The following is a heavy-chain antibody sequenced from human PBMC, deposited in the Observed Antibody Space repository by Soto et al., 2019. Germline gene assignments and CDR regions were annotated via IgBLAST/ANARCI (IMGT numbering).Heavy chain of an antibody. CDR1: GYTFTGYY. Sequence: SVKVSCKASGYTFTGYYMHWVRQAPGQGLEWMGWINPNSGGTNYAQKFQGRVTMTRDTSISTAYMELSRLRSDDTAVYYCAREDYYDSRRAFDIWGQGTMVTVSS. CDR3: AREDYYDSRRAFDI. CDR2: INPNSGGT. J-gene: IGHJ3*02. D-gene: IGHD3-22*01. V-gene: IGHV1-2*02.